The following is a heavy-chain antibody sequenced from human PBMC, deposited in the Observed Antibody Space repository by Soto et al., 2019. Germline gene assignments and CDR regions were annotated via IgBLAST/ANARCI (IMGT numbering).Heavy chain of an antibody. J-gene: IGHJ6*02. Sequence: LRLSCAASGFTFSSYAMSWVRQAPGKGLEWVSAISGSGGSTYYADSVKGRFTISRDNSKNTLYLQMNSLRAEDTAVYYCASLGVGDWANYYYYYGMDVWGQGTTVTVSS. CDR2: ISGSGGST. CDR3: ASLGVGDWANYYYYYGMDV. CDR1: GFTFSSYA. V-gene: IGHV3-23*01. D-gene: IGHD2-21*02.